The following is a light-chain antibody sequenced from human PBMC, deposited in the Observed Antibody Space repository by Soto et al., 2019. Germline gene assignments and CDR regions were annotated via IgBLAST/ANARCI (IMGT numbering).Light chain of an antibody. Sequence: QPVLTQSPSASASLGASVKLTCTLSSAYSRYAIAWHQQQPGKAPRFLMKLNGVGYQSKGDGIPDRFSGSSSGAERYLTISSLQSEDEADYYCQTWGTGIHVVFGGRTQLTVL. J-gene: IGLJ2*01. CDR3: QTWGTGIHVV. CDR1: SAYSRYA. CDR2: LNGVGYQ. V-gene: IGLV4-69*01.